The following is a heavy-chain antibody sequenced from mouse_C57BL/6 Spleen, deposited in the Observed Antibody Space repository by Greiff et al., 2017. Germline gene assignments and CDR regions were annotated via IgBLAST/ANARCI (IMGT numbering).Heavy chain of an antibody. D-gene: IGHD2-14*01. V-gene: IGHV1-64*01. J-gene: IGHJ4*01. CDR1: GYTFTSYW. Sequence: QVQLQQPGAELVKPGASVKLSCKASGYTFTSYWMHWVKQRPGQGLEWIGMIHPNSGSTNYNEKFKSKATLTVDKSSSTAYMQLSSLTSEDSAVYYCARSMEEYDRIWAMDDWGQGTSVTVSS. CDR3: ARSMEEYDRIWAMDD. CDR2: IHPNSGST.